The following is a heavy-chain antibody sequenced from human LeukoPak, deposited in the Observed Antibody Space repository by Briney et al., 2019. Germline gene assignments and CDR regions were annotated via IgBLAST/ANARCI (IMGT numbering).Heavy chain of an antibody. J-gene: IGHJ4*02. Sequence: GGSLRLSCAASGFTFSSYWMSWVRQAPGKGLEWVANIKQDESEKYYVDSVKGRFTISRDNAKNSLYLQMNSLRAEDTAVYYCARDPTIFGVVSVPDYGGQGTLLTVSS. V-gene: IGHV3-7*01. CDR2: IKQDESEK. CDR1: GFTFSSYW. D-gene: IGHD3-3*01. CDR3: ARDPTIFGVVSVPDY.